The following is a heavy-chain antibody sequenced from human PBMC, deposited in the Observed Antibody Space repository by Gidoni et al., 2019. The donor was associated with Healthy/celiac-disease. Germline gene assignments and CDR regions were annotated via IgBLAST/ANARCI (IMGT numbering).Heavy chain of an antibody. CDR2: IIPILGIA. D-gene: IGHD5-12*01. Sequence: QVQLVQSGAEVKKPGSSVKVSCKDSGGNFSSYTLSWVRQAPGQGLEWMGRIIPILGIANYAQKFQGRVTITADKSTSTAYMELSSLRSEDTAVYYCARREGGLRSWFDPWGQGTLVTVSS. CDR3: ARREGGLRSWFDP. J-gene: IGHJ5*02. V-gene: IGHV1-69*02. CDR1: GGNFSSYT.